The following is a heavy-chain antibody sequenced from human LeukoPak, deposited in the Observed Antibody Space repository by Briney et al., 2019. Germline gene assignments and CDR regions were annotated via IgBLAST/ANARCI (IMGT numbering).Heavy chain of an antibody. V-gene: IGHV4-59*01. CDR3: AREVNGLDY. CDR1: GGSISSYY. Sequence: PSETLSLTCTVSGGSISSYYWSWIRQPPGKGREWIGYIYYSGSNNYNPSLKSRVTISVDTSKNQFSLKLSSVTAADTAVYYCAREVNGLDYWGQGTLVTVSS. CDR2: IYYSGSN. J-gene: IGHJ4*02.